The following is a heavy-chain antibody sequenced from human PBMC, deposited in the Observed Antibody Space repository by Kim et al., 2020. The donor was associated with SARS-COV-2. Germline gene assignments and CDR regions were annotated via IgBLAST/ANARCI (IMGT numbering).Heavy chain of an antibody. Sequence: NPSLKSRVTISVDTSKNQFSLKLSSVTAADTAVYYCARDVLRYFDRAFDIWGQGTMVTVSS. D-gene: IGHD3-9*01. J-gene: IGHJ3*02. V-gene: IGHV4-34*01. CDR3: ARDVLRYFDRAFDI.